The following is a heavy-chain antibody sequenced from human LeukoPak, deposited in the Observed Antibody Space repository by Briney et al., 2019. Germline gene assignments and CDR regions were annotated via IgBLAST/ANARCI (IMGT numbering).Heavy chain of an antibody. V-gene: IGHV3-30*02. Sequence: SGGSLRLSCAASGFTFSSCAMHWVRQAPGKGLEWVAFIRNDGSIKYYADSVKGRFTISRDNSKNTLYLQMNTLRAEDTAVYYCAGGDDYGARTRLPKYNCFDPWGQGTMVTVSS. J-gene: IGHJ5*02. CDR3: AGGDDYGARTRLPKYNCFDP. D-gene: IGHD4/OR15-4a*01. CDR1: GFTFSSCA. CDR2: IRNDGSIK.